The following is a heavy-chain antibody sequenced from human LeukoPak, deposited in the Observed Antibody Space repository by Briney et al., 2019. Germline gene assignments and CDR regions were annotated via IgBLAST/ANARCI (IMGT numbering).Heavy chain of an antibody. Sequence: GGSLRLSCAASGFTFSDYYMSWIRQAPGKGLKWVSYISSSGSTIYYADSVKGRFTISRDNAKNSLYLRMNSLRAEDTAVNYCARRLVPYYYHGKDVWGQGTTVTVSS. V-gene: IGHV3-11*01. J-gene: IGHJ6*02. CDR1: GFTFSDYY. CDR3: ARRLVPYYYHGKDV. CDR2: ISSSGSTI.